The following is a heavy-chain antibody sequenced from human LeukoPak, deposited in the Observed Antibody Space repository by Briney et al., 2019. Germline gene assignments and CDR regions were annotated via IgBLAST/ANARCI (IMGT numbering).Heavy chain of an antibody. CDR2: IKQDGSEK. CDR3: ARTPPTIPAAYFDY. V-gene: IGHV3-7*01. J-gene: IGHJ4*02. CDR1: GFTFSSYW. D-gene: IGHD2-2*01. Sequence: PGGSLRLSCAASGFTFSSYWMSWVRQAPGKGLEWVANIKQDGSEKYYVDSVKGRFTISRDNAKNSLYLQMNSLRAEDTAVYYCARTPPTIPAAYFDYWGQGTLVTVSS.